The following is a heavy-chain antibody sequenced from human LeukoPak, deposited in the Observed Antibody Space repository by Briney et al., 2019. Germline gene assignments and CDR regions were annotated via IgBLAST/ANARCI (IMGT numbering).Heavy chain of an antibody. D-gene: IGHD3-3*01. CDR2: TYYRSKWYN. Sequence: SQTLSLTCAISGDSVSSNSAAWNWIRQSPSRGLEWLGRTYYRSKWYNEYAISVKSRITINPDTSKNQFSLQLNSVTPEDTAVYYCARDPPTITIFGVVADAFDIWGQGTMVIVSS. CDR1: GDSVSSNSAA. J-gene: IGHJ3*02. V-gene: IGHV6-1*01. CDR3: ARDPPTITIFGVVADAFDI.